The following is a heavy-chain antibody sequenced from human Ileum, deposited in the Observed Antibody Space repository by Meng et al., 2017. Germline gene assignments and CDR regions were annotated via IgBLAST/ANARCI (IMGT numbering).Heavy chain of an antibody. CDR3: ARDHWGSLDY. CDR2: AST. Sequence: QGPLQESGPGRVRPSATRSLICAVAGGSVSSSGYQWGWIRQPPGKGLEWIGYASTNYNPSLKSRVTISVDTSKNQFSLKLTSVTAADTAVYYCARDHWGSLDYWGQGVLVTVSS. J-gene: IGHJ4*02. V-gene: IGHV4-61*08. CDR1: GGSVSSSGYQ. D-gene: IGHD7-27*01.